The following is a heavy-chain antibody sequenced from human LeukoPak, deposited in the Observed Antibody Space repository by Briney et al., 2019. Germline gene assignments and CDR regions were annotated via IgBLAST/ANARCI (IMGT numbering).Heavy chain of an antibody. V-gene: IGHV3-66*01. D-gene: IGHD3-9*01. J-gene: IGHJ6*02. Sequence: PGGSLRLSCAASGFTVSNIYMNWVRQAPGKGLEWVSVIYSGGTTYYADSVKGRFIMPRDNSKNTLYLQMNSLRAEDTAVYYCALTAYPGLDVWGQGTTVTVSS. CDR2: IYSGGTT. CDR3: ALTAYPGLDV. CDR1: GFTVSNIY.